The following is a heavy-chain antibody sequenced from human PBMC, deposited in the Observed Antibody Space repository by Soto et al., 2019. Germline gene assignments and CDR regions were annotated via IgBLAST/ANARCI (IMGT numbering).Heavy chain of an antibody. J-gene: IGHJ4*02. Sequence: GGSLRLSCAASGFTFSSYGMHWVRQAPGKGLEWVAVIWYDGSNKYYADSVKGRFTISRDNSKNTLYLQMNSLRAEDTAVYYCARDLGDYGDYIDYWGQGTLVTVSS. V-gene: IGHV3-33*01. CDR3: ARDLGDYGDYIDY. CDR1: GFTFSSYG. D-gene: IGHD4-17*01. CDR2: IWYDGSNK.